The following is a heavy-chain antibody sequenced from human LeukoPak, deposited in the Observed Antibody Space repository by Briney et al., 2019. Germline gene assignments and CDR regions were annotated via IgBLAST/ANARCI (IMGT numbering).Heavy chain of an antibody. CDR1: GGSIRSGDYY. D-gene: IGHD3-10*01. V-gene: IGHV4-30-4*01. J-gene: IGHJ4*02. CDR2: YTASP. CDR3: ARSTNYDASGSYYFDS. Sequence: TSETLSLTCTVSGGSIRSGDYYWSWIRQPPGKGLEWIGYTASPYHNPSLKSRLSISIDTSKNQISLKLDSATASDTAVYFCARSTNYDASGSYYFDSWGQGILVTVTS.